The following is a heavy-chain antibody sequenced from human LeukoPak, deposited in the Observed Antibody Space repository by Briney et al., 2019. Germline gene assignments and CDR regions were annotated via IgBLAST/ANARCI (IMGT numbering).Heavy chain of an antibody. J-gene: IGHJ6*03. CDR1: GYTFTSYD. CDR2: MNPNSGNT. D-gene: IGHD3-9*01. CDR3: ARGLRYFDWLLHYYYYMDV. V-gene: IGHV1-8*01. Sequence: ASVKVSCKASGYTFTSYDINWVRQATGQGLEWMGWMNPNSGNTGYAQKFQGRVTMTRNTSTSTAYMELSSLRSEDTAVYYCARGLRYFDWLLHYYYYMDVWGKGTTVTVSS.